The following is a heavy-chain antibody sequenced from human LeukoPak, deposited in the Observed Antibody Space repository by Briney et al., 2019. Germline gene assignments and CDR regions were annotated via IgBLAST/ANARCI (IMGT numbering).Heavy chain of an antibody. V-gene: IGHV4-31*03. CDR2: IYYDGST. D-gene: IGHD6-13*01. CDR3: AKENYPSSSWYPYGMDV. CDR1: GGSIRSGGWY. J-gene: IGHJ6*02. Sequence: SETLSLTCTVSGGSIRSGGWYWSWIRQHPGKGLEWIGYIYYDGSTGYNPSLKSRVTMSVDTSKDQFSLRLSSVTAADTAVYYCAKENYPSSSWYPYGMDVWGQGTTVTVSS.